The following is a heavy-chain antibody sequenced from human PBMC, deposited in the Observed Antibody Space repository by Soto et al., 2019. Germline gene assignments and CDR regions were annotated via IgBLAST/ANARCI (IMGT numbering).Heavy chain of an antibody. CDR1: GGTFSSYA. CDR3: ASHYDSSGYYYRGLDY. Sequence: QVQLVQSGAEVKKPGSSVKVSCKASGGTFSSYAISWVRQAPGHGLEWTGGIIPIFGTADYAQKFQGRVTMTADESTDTGNMELRRLRSEETAVYYCASHYDSSGYYYRGLDYWGQGTLVTVSS. V-gene: IGHV1-69*12. CDR2: IIPIFGTA. J-gene: IGHJ4*02. D-gene: IGHD3-22*01.